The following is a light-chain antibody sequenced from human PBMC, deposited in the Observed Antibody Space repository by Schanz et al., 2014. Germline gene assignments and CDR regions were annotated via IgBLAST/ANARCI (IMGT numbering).Light chain of an antibody. V-gene: IGLV2-8*01. CDR3: SSYTSSNTVV. Sequence: QSALTQPPSASGSLGQSVTISCTGTSSDVGGYNYVSWYQQHPGKAPKLMIYEVTKRPSGVPDRFSGSKSGNTASLTISGLQAEDEADYYCSSYTSSNTVVFGGGTKLTVL. J-gene: IGLJ2*01. CDR2: EVT. CDR1: SSDVGGYNY.